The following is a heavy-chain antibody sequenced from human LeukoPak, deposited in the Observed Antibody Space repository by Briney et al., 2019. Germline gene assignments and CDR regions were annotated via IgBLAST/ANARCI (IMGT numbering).Heavy chain of an antibody. V-gene: IGHV4-34*01. D-gene: IGHD4-17*01. Sequence: SETLSLTCAVYGGSFSGYYWSWIRQPPGKGLEWIGEINHSGSTNYDPSLKSRVTISVDTSKNQFSLKLSSVTAADTAVYYCARAGLNGDVDYWGQGTLVTVSS. CDR2: INHSGST. CDR3: ARAGLNGDVDY. CDR1: GGSFSGYY. J-gene: IGHJ4*02.